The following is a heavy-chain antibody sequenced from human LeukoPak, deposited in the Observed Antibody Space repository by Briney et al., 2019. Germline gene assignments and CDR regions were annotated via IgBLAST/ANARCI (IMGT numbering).Heavy chain of an antibody. V-gene: IGHV4-34*01. CDR1: GGSFSGYY. Sequence: PSETLSLTCAVYGGSFSGYYWSWIRQPPGKGVKWWGEIDHSGSTNYNPSLKSRVIISVDTSKNQFSLKLSSVTAADTALYYCARVYYYDGSGSTTGAFDIWGQGTMVTVSS. D-gene: IGHD3-22*01. CDR3: ARVYYYDGSGSTTGAFDI. J-gene: IGHJ3*02. CDR2: IDHSGST.